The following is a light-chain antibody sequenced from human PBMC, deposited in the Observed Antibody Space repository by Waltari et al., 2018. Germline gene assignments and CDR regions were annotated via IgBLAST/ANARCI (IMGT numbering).Light chain of an antibody. CDR3: HVWHPHVDPGV. V-gene: IGLV3-21*04. Sequence: SYVVTQPPSVSVAPGETATITCGGDNIGTYSVHWYQQKAGQAPGLVIFYDRDRPSGIPDRFAGSNAGNTATLTISRVGAGDDARYYCHVWHPHVDPGVFGTGTEVTVL. J-gene: IGLJ1*01. CDR1: NIGTYS. CDR2: YDR.